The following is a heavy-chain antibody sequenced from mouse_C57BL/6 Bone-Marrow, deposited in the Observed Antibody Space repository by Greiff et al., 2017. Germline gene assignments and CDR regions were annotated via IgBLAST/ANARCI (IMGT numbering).Heavy chain of an antibody. CDR3: ARDRGTTVPFAY. V-gene: IGHV3-6*01. D-gene: IGHD1-1*01. CDR2: ISYDGSN. J-gene: IGHJ3*01. Sequence: VQLKESGPGLVKPSQSLSLTCSVTGYSFTSGYYWYWIRQFPGNKLEWMGYISYDGSNNYNASLKNRISITRDTSKNQFFLKLNSVTTEDTATYYCARDRGTTVPFAYWGQGTLVTVSA. CDR1: GYSFTSGYY.